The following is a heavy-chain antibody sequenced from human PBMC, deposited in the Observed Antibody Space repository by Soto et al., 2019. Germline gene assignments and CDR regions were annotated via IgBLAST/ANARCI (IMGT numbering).Heavy chain of an antibody. D-gene: IGHD3-22*01. CDR3: ARGIVYYDSSGYYPLTDAFDI. CDR1: GGSISGSYYY. CDR2: VFYTGFT. Sequence: SETLSLTCAVSGGSISGSYYYWGWLRQSPGRGPEWIGSVFYTGFTSYNPSLESRFSVSVDTSKNQFSLKVSAVTAADTAVYYCARGIVYYDSSGYYPLTDAFDIWGQGTMVT. V-gene: IGHV4-39*01. J-gene: IGHJ3*02.